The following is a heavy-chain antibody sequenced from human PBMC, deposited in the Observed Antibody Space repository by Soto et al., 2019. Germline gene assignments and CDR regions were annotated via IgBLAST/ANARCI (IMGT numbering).Heavy chain of an antibody. CDR2: ISSRGRT. J-gene: IGHJ4*02. V-gene: IGHV4-31*11. CDR3: ARYRFTATWSKFDY. CDR1: GVTISSDSYH. Sequence: QVYLQESGPGLVRSSQTLSLYCAVSGVTISSDSYHWSWIRQRPGKGLEWVGFISSRGRTYYNPSLKSRITMSADTSKSQFSLHLTSVTAADTAMYFCARYRFTATWSKFDYWGQGSLVIVSS. D-gene: IGHD3-16*02.